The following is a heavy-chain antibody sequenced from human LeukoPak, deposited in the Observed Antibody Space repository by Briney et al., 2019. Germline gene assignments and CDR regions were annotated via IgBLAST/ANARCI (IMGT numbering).Heavy chain of an antibody. CDR2: ISSSSSTI. V-gene: IGHV3-48*04. J-gene: IGHJ4*02. Sequence: PGGSLRLSCAASGFTFSSYGMTWVRQAPGKGLEWVSYISSSSSTIYYADSVKGRFTISRDNAKNSLYLQMNSLRAEDTAVYYCAREYYYGSGSYTHTYYYFDYWGQGTLVTVSS. D-gene: IGHD3-10*01. CDR3: AREYYYGSGSYTHTYYYFDY. CDR1: GFTFSSYG.